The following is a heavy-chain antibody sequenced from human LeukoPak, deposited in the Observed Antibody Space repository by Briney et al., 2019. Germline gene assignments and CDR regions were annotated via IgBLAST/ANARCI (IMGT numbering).Heavy chain of an antibody. Sequence: SETLSLTCTVSGGSISSYYWSWIRQPPGKGLEWMGYIYYSGSTNYNPSLKSRVTISVDTSKNQFSLKLSSVTAADTAVYYCAISTVVKYYFDYWGQGTLVTVSS. D-gene: IGHD4-23*01. CDR2: IYYSGST. CDR3: AISTVVKYYFDY. V-gene: IGHV4-59*01. J-gene: IGHJ4*02. CDR1: GGSISSYY.